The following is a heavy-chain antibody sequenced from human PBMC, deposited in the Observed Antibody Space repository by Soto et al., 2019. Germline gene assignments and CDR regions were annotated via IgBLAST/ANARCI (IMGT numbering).Heavy chain of an antibody. CDR2: ISWNSGTI. CDR3: VKDTSYDSSGPDAFDI. Sequence: GGSLRLSCAASGFTFDNFAMHWVRQAPGKGLEWVSGISWNSGTIEHGDSVKGRFTISRDNAKNSLYLQMNSLRVEDTALYYCVKDTSYDSSGPDAFDIWGQGTTVTVSS. CDR1: GFTFDNFA. J-gene: IGHJ3*02. D-gene: IGHD3-22*01. V-gene: IGHV3-9*01.